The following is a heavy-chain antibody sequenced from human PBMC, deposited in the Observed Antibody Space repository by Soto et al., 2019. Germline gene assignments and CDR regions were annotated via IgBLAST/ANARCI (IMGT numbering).Heavy chain of an antibody. J-gene: IGHJ3*02. V-gene: IGHV3-48*03. CDR2: ISSSGSTI. D-gene: IGHD6-19*01. CDR1: GFTFSSYE. CDR3: AREDSSGWSSDAFDI. Sequence: GGSLRLSCAASGFTFSSYEMNWVRQAPGKGLEWVSYISSSGSTIHYADSVKGRFTISRDNAKNSLYLQMNSLRAEDTAVYYCAREDSSGWSSDAFDIWGQGTMVTVSS.